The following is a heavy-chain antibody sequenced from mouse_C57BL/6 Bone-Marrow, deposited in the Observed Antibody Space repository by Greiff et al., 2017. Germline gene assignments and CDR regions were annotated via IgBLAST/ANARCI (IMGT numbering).Heavy chain of an antibody. CDR1: GYTFTSYW. D-gene: IGHD1-1*01. Sequence: QVQLQQPGDELVKPGASVKMSCKASGYTFTSYWITWVKQRPGQGLEWIGDIYPGSGSTNYNEKFKSKATLTVDTSSSTAYMQLSSLTSEDSAVYYCARGTTVVATDYWGQGTTLTVSS. CDR2: IYPGSGST. J-gene: IGHJ2*01. V-gene: IGHV1-55*01. CDR3: ARGTTVVATDY.